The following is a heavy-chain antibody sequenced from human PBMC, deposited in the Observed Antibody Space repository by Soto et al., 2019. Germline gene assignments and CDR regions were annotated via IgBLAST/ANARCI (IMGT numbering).Heavy chain of an antibody. CDR1: GYSFTSYW. CDR3: ARHEDFWNGSPYYYYGMDV. V-gene: IGHV5-51*01. CDR2: IYPGDSDT. J-gene: IGHJ6*02. D-gene: IGHD3-3*01. Sequence: PGESLKISCKGSGYSFTSYWIGWVRQMPGKGLEWMGIIYPGDSDTRYSPSFQGQVTISADKSISTAYLQWSSLKASDTATYYCARHEDFWNGSPYYYYGMDVWGQGTTVTVSS.